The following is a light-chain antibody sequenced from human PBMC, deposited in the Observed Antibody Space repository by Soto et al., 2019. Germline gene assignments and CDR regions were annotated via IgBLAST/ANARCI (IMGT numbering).Light chain of an antibody. V-gene: IGKV3-11*01. CDR1: QSVSSH. CDR3: QQRSNWPRS. J-gene: IGKJ5*01. CDR2: DAS. Sequence: EIVLTQSPATLSLSPGERATLSCRASQSVSSHLAWYQQKPGQAPRLLMYDASNRASGIPARFSGTGSGTDFTLTIRSLEPEDFAVYYCQQRSNWPRSFGQGTRLEIK.